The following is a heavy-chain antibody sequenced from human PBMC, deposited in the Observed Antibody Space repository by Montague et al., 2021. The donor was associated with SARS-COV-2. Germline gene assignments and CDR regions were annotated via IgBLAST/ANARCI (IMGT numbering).Heavy chain of an antibody. J-gene: IGHJ4*02. CDR1: GGSISNYY. CDR2: IYASGNT. CDR3: ARGTKRVFTYDYDSSGYASDY. V-gene: IGHV4-4*07. D-gene: IGHD3-22*01. Sequence: SETLSLTCTVSGGSISNYYWSWIRQPAGKGLEWIGRIYASGNTNYNPSLTSRVTMSVDTSKNQFSLKLSSVTAADTAVYYCARGTKRVFTYDYDSSGYASDYWGQGTLVTVSS.